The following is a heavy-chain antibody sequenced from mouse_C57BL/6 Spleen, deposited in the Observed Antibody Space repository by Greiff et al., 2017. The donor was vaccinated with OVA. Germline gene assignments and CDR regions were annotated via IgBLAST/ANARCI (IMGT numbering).Heavy chain of an antibody. Sequence: EVQRVESGGGLVKPGGSLKLSCAASGFTFSDYGMHWVRPAPEKGLEWVAYISSGSSTIYYADTVKGRFTIYRDNSKYSLFLQRTSLRSEDTAMYYCASPRPYYFGSFDYWGQGTTLTVSS. CDR1: GFTFSDYG. CDR3: ASPRPYYFGSFDY. V-gene: IGHV5-17*01. D-gene: IGHD1-1*01. CDR2: ISSGSSTI. J-gene: IGHJ2*01.